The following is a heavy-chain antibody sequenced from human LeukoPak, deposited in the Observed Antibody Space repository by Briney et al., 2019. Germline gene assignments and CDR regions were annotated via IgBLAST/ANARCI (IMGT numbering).Heavy chain of an antibody. Sequence: GGSLRLSCAASGFSVSNNYMSWVRHAPRKGLEGVSVIYSRGATYYADSVKGRFTISRDNSKNTLYLQMNSLRVEDTAVYYCAARNYWGQGTLVTVSS. J-gene: IGHJ4*02. D-gene: IGHD1-14*01. CDR1: GFSVSNNY. CDR2: IYSRGAT. CDR3: AARNY. V-gene: IGHV3-53*01.